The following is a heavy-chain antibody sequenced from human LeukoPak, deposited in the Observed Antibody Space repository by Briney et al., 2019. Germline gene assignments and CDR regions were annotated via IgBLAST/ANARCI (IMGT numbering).Heavy chain of an antibody. CDR3: ARVVSSPGGDAFDI. CDR2: IGGSGGST. V-gene: IGHV3-23*01. J-gene: IGHJ3*02. D-gene: IGHD2-2*01. CDR1: GFTFSSHA. Sequence: PGGSLRLSCAASGFTFSSHAMGWVRQAPGKGLEWVSAIGGSGGSTYYADSVKGRFTISRDNAKNSLYLQMNSLRAEDTAVYYCARVVSSPGGDAFDIWGQGTMVTVSS.